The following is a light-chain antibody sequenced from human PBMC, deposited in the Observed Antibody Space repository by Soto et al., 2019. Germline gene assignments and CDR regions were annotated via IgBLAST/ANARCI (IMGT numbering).Light chain of an antibody. V-gene: IGKV3-15*01. J-gene: IGKJ1*01. CDR3: QQYDNWPLWT. Sequence: EIVMTQSPATLSVSPGERATLSCRASQSVRGNLAWFQQKPGQAPRLLIFDASTRATDVPARFSGSGSGTEFTLTISSLQSEDFAVYYCQQYDNWPLWTFGQGTKVEIK. CDR2: DAS. CDR1: QSVRGN.